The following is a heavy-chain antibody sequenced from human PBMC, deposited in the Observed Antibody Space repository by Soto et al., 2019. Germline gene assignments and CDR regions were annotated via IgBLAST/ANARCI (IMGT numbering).Heavy chain of an antibody. CDR3: AHSFSSAQGDAFDT. CDR1: GFSLSTSGVG. V-gene: IGHV2-5*02. Sequence: QITLKESGPTLVKPTQTLTLTCSFSGFSLSTSGVGVGWIRQPPGKALEWLALIYWDDDKRYSPSLESRLTITKDTSKNQVVLTMTNMDPVDTATYYCAHSFSSAQGDAFDTWGQGTMVTVSS. J-gene: IGHJ3*02. CDR2: IYWDDDK.